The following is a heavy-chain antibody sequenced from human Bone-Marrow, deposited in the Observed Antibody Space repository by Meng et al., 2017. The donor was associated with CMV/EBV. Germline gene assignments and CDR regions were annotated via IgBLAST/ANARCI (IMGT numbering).Heavy chain of an antibody. D-gene: IGHD5-18*01. CDR2: ISSSSSYI. V-gene: IGHV3-21*01. J-gene: IGHJ6*02. CDR3: ARDHESSYGLGYYYYYGMDV. CDR1: GFTFSSYW. Sequence: GESLKISCAASGFTFSSYWMSWVRQAPGKGLEWVSSISSSSSYIYYADSVKGRFTISRDNAKNSLYLQMNSLRAEDTAVYYCARDHESSYGLGYYYYYGMDVWGQGTTVTVSS.